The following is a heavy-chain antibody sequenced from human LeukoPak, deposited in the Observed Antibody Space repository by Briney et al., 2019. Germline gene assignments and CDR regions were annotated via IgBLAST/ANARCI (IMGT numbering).Heavy chain of an antibody. V-gene: IGHV4-39*07. CDR2: IYYSGST. CDR1: GGSISSSSYY. Sequence: TSETLSLTCTVSGGSISSSSYYWGWIRQPPGKGLEWIGSIYYSGSTYYNPSLKSRVTISVDTSKNQFSLKLSSVTAADTAVYYCARAQWLAWYFDLWGRGTLVTVSS. CDR3: ARAQWLAWYFDL. D-gene: IGHD6-19*01. J-gene: IGHJ2*01.